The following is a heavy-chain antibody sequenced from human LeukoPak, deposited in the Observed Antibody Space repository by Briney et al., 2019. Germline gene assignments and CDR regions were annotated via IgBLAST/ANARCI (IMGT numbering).Heavy chain of an antibody. V-gene: IGHV4-59*02. J-gene: IGHJ4*02. CDR3: ARDRDGYNPFDY. CDR1: GGSVSSYY. Sequence: SETLSLTCSVSGGSVSSYYWSWIRQSPGKGLEWIGYIYYSGSTNYNPSLKSRVTISIDTSKNQFSLKLSSVTAADTAVYYCARDRDGYNPFDYWGQGNLVTVSS. CDR2: IYYSGST. D-gene: IGHD5-24*01.